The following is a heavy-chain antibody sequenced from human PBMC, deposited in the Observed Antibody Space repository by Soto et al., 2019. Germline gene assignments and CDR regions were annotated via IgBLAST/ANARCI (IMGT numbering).Heavy chain of an antibody. V-gene: IGHV3-53*01. CDR1: GFSVSSNY. J-gene: IGHJ5*02. D-gene: IGHD1-26*01. CDR3: ARHRHPRGTVGATSPLDP. CDR2: HYSGGGT. Sequence: GGSLRLYCAISGFSVSSNYLSWVRQAPGKGLEWVSVHYSGGGTYYADSVQGRFAISRDKSNNTLYLQMRRVRAEDTAVYFCARHRHPRGTVGATSPLDPWGQGTQVTVS.